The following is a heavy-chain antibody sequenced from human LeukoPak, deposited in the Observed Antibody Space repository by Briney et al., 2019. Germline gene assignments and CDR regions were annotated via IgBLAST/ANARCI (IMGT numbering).Heavy chain of an antibody. CDR2: ISSSSSYI. J-gene: IGHJ4*02. CDR1: GFTFSSYT. V-gene: IGHV3-21*01. Sequence: PGGSLRHSCAASGFTFSSYTMNWVRQAPGKGLEWVSSISSSSSYIYYADSVKGRFTISRDNSKNSLYLQMNSLRAEDTAIYYCPSGSYLLPASGYWGQGTLVTVSS. CDR3: PSGSYLLPASGY. D-gene: IGHD1-26*01.